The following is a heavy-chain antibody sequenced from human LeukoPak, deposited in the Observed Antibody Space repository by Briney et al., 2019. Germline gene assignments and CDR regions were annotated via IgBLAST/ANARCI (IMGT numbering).Heavy chain of an antibody. J-gene: IGHJ4*02. CDR1: GYSFTSYW. Sequence: GESLKISCKGSGYSFTSYWIGWVRQMPGKGLEWMGIIYPGDSDTRYSPSFQGQVTISADKSISTAYLQWSSLKASGTAMYYCARGAYYYDSSGYCDYWGQGTLVTVSS. CDR3: ARGAYYYDSSGYCDY. D-gene: IGHD3-22*01. V-gene: IGHV5-51*01. CDR2: IYPGDSDT.